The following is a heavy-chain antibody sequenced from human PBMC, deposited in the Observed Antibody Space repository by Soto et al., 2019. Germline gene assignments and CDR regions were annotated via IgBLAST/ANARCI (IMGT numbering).Heavy chain of an antibody. J-gene: IGHJ4*02. D-gene: IGHD3-3*01. CDR3: ARGHTIFGVVIHYFDY. V-gene: IGHV4-59*01. Sequence: QVQLQESGPGLVKPSETLSLTCTVSGGSISSYYWSWIRQPPGKGLEWIGYIYYSGSTNYNPSLTSRVTISVDTSKNQFSLKLSSVTAADTAVYYCARGHTIFGVVIHYFDYWGQGTLVTVSS. CDR2: IYYSGST. CDR1: GGSISSYY.